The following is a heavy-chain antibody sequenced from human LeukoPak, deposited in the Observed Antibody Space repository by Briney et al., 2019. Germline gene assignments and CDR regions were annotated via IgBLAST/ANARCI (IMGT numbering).Heavy chain of an antibody. CDR2: ISAYNGNT. V-gene: IGHV1-18*01. D-gene: IGHD6-13*01. J-gene: IGHJ4*02. CDR3: ARDGFMGYRPAPPPTRDFDY. Sequence: VASVKVSCKASGYTFTSYGISWVRQAPGQGLEWMGWISAYNGNTNYAQKLQGRVTMTTDTTTSTAYMELRTLRCADTAVYYCARDGFMGYRPAPPPTRDFDYWGQGTLVTVSS. CDR1: GYTFTSYG.